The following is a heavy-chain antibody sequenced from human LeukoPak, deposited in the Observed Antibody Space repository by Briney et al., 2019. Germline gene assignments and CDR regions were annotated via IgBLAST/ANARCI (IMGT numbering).Heavy chain of an antibody. CDR2: IISNGGST. CDR1: GFTFSHCS. D-gene: IGHD3-3*01. V-gene: IGHV3-64*02. CDR3: ARITMGATIANFYYYHMDV. Sequence: GGSLRLSCAAYGFTFSHCSMHWVRQAPGKGLEYVSAIISNGGSTHYADSVKGRFTISRDNSKNTLYLQMDSLRAEDMAVYYCARITMGATIANFYYYHMDVWGKGATVTVSS. J-gene: IGHJ6*03.